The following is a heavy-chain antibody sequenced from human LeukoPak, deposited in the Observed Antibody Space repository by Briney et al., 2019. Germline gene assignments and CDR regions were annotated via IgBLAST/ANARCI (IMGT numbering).Heavy chain of an antibody. CDR2: IYTSGST. J-gene: IGHJ4*02. D-gene: IGHD3-3*01. Sequence: SETLSLTCTVSGGSISSYYWSWIRQPAGKGLEWIGRIYTSGSTNYNPSLKSRVTMSVDTSKNQFSLKLSSVTAADTAVYYCARGEYDFWSGYYFDYWGQGTLVTVSS. CDR3: ARGEYDFWSGYYFDY. V-gene: IGHV4-4*07. CDR1: GGSISSYY.